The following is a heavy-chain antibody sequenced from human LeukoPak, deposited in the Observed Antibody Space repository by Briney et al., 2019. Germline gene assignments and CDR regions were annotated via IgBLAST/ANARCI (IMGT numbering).Heavy chain of an antibody. Sequence: PGGSLRLSCSASGFTFSSYAMHWVRQAPGKGLEYVSVISSHGDSTYYADSVKGRFTISRDNSKNTLYLQMSSLRAEDTAVYYCVKGAGSSSSYNWFDPWGQGTLVTVSS. CDR1: GFTFSSYA. V-gene: IGHV3-64D*09. CDR2: ISSHGDST. J-gene: IGHJ5*02. CDR3: VKGAGSSSSYNWFDP. D-gene: IGHD6-13*01.